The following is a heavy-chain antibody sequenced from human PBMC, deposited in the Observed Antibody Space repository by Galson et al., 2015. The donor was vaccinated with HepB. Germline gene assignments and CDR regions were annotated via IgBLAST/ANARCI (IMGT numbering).Heavy chain of an antibody. D-gene: IGHD2-15*01. J-gene: IGHJ4*02. V-gene: IGHV1-46*04. Sequence: SVKVSCKASGYTFTSYYLHWVRKAPGQGLEWMGMINPSTGSTNYAQNLQDRLTMTRDTSTNTVYMELSSLRSEDTAMYYCARDMRYCSGTTCSFDYWCPGTQVTVSS. CDR3: ARDMRYCSGTTCSFDY. CDR2: INPSTGST. CDR1: GYTFTSYY.